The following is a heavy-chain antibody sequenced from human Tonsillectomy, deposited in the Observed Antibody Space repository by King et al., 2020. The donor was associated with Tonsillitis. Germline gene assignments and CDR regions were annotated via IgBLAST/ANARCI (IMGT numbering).Heavy chain of an antibody. D-gene: IGHD6-13*01. CDR1: GGSISSSSYY. CDR3: AGQQPGRTKLFDY. Sequence: LQLQESGPGLVKPSETLSLTCTVSGGSISSSSYYWGWIRQPPGKGLEWIGSIYYSGSTYYNPSLKSRVTISVDTSKNQFSLKLSSVTAADTAVYYCAGQQPGRTKLFDYWGQGTLVTVSS. CDR2: IYYSGST. V-gene: IGHV4-39*07. J-gene: IGHJ4*02.